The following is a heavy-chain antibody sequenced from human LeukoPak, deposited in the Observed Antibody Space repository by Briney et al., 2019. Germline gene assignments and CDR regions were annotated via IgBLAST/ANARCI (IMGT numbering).Heavy chain of an antibody. CDR3: ARDYDLATKEVSHDY. D-gene: IGHD5-24*01. CDR1: GYSISSGYY. Sequence: SETLSLTCTVSGYSISSGYYRGWIRPPPGKGLEWIGSIYHSGSTYYNPSLKSRVTISVDTSKNQFSLKLSSVTAADTAVYYCARDYDLATKEVSHDYWGQGTLVTVSS. V-gene: IGHV4-38-2*02. CDR2: IYHSGST. J-gene: IGHJ4*02.